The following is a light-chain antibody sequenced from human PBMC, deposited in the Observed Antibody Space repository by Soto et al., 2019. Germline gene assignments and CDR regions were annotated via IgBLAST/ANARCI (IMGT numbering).Light chain of an antibody. CDR1: QNIYSN. J-gene: IGKJ1*01. V-gene: IGKV3-15*01. CDR3: LQYHNLWA. CDR2: RAS. Sequence: IVLTQSPATQSVSPGERATLSCRASQNIYSNVAWYQQRPGQAPRLLIYRASTRAPGIPARFSGSGSGTEFTLTISSLQSEDFTVYSCLQYHNLWAFGQGTKV.